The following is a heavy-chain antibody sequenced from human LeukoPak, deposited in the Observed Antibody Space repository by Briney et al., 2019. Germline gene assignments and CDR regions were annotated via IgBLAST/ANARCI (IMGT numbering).Heavy chain of an antibody. D-gene: IGHD7-27*01. Sequence: GGSLRLSCAASGFTFLDYTMHWVRQAPGKGLEWVSLISWDGGSTYYVDSVKGRFTISRDNSKNSLYLQMNSLRTEDTALYYCAKDITVGNYYYYMDVWGKGTTVTVSS. CDR1: GFTFLDYT. CDR2: ISWDGGST. J-gene: IGHJ6*03. CDR3: AKDITVGNYYYYMDV. V-gene: IGHV3-43*01.